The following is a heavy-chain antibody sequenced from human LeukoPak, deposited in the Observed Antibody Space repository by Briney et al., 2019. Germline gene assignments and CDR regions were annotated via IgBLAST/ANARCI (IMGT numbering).Heavy chain of an antibody. CDR1: GYTFTSYG. CDR2: ISAYNGNT. J-gene: IGHJ4*02. D-gene: IGHD1-1*01. CDR3: ARVRAVRYNWNPDLFDY. V-gene: IGHV1-18*01. Sequence: ASVKVSCKASGYTFTSYGISWVRQAPGQGLEWMGGISAYNGNTNYAQKLQGRVTMTTDTSTSTAYMELRSLRSDDTAVYYCARVRAVRYNWNPDLFDYWGQGTLVTVSS.